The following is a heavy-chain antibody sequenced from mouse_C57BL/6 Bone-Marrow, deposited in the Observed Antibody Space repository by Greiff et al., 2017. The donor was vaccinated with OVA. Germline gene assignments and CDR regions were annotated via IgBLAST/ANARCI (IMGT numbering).Heavy chain of an antibody. Sequence: DVKLQESGPGLAKPSQTLSLSCSVTGYSITSDYWNWIRKFPGNKLEYMGYISYSSSTYYNPSLKSRISITRDTSKNQYYLQLNSVTTEDTATYYCARSPVYSNYGFAYWGQGTLVTVSA. D-gene: IGHD2-5*01. CDR1: GYSITSDY. CDR2: ISYSSST. V-gene: IGHV3-8*01. J-gene: IGHJ3*01. CDR3: ARSPVYSNYGFAY.